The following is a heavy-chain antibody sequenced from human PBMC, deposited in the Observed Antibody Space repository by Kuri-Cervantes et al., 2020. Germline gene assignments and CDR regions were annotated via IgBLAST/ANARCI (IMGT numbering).Heavy chain of an antibody. Sequence: GGSLRLSCAASGFTVSSNYMSWVRQAPGKGLEWVSVIYSGGSTYYADSVKGRFTISRDNSKNTLYLQMNSLGAEDTAVYYCARERVIAVTRNSLPYFDYWGQGTLVTVSS. CDR3: ARERVIAVTRNSLPYFDY. D-gene: IGHD4-11*01. J-gene: IGHJ4*02. CDR2: IYSGGST. V-gene: IGHV3-53*01. CDR1: GFTVSSNY.